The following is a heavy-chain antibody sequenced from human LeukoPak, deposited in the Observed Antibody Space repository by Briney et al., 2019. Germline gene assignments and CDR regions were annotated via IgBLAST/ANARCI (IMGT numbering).Heavy chain of an antibody. CDR1: GFTFSSYA. D-gene: IGHD1-26*01. V-gene: IGHV3-23*01. Sequence: GGSLRLSCAASGFTFSSYAMGWVRQAPGKGLEWVSAISGSGGSTYYADSVKGRFTISRDNSKNTLYLQMNSLRAEDTAVYYCAKDKWELLGGWFDPWGQGTLVTVSS. CDR2: ISGSGGST. CDR3: AKDKWELLGGWFDP. J-gene: IGHJ5*02.